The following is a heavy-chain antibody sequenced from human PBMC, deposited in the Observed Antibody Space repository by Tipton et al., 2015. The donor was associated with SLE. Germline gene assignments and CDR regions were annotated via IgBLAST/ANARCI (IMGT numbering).Heavy chain of an antibody. CDR1: GGSISSGSYY. D-gene: IGHD2-8*02. Sequence: TLSLTCTVSGGSISSGSYYWSWIRQPAGMGLEWIGRIYTSGSTNYNPSLKSRVTISVDTSKNQFSLKLSSVTAADTAVYYCARDLTVLGFDYWGQGTLVTVSS. CDR3: ARDLTVLGFDY. V-gene: IGHV4-61*02. CDR2: IYTSGST. J-gene: IGHJ4*02.